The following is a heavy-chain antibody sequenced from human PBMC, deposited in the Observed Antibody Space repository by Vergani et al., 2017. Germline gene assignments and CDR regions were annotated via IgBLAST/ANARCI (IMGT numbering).Heavy chain of an antibody. Sequence: QVQLQESGPGLVKPSLTLSLTCAVYGGSFSGYYWSWIRQPPGKGLEWIGEINHSGSTNYNPSLKSRVTISVDTSKNQFSLKLSSVTAADTAVYYCARGGRATVVTPVVFWFDPWGQGTLVTVSS. V-gene: IGHV4-34*09. D-gene: IGHD4-23*01. CDR3: ARGGRATVVTPVVFWFDP. J-gene: IGHJ5*02. CDR1: GGSFSGYY. CDR2: INHSGST.